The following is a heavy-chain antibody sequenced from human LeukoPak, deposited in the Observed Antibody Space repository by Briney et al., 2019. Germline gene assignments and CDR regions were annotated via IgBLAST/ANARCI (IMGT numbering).Heavy chain of an antibody. D-gene: IGHD6-19*01. Sequence: PGGSLRLSCAASGFTSSSYGMSWVRQAPGKGLEWVANIKQDGSEKYYVDSVKGRFTISRDNAKNSLYLQMNSLRAEDTAVYYCARDRGSSGWYEFDSWGQGTLVTVSS. CDR2: IKQDGSEK. J-gene: IGHJ4*02. CDR1: GFTSSSYG. CDR3: ARDRGSSGWYEFDS. V-gene: IGHV3-7*01.